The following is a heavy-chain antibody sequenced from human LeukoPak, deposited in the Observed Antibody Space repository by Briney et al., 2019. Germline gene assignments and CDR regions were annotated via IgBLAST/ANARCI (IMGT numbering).Heavy chain of an antibody. D-gene: IGHD6-13*01. CDR3: ARDIELGQNWFDP. CDR1: GFTFSTYS. J-gene: IGHJ5*02. Sequence: GGSLRLSCAASGFTFSTYSMNWIRQAPGKGLEWVSSISSGGSYIYYADSVKGRFTISRDNAKNSLYLQINSMRAEDTAVYYCARDIELGQNWFDPWGQGTLVTVSS. CDR2: ISSGGSYI. V-gene: IGHV3-21*01.